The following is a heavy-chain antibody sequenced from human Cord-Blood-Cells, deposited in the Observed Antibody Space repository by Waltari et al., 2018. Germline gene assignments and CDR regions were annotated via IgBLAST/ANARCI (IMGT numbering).Heavy chain of an antibody. CDR1: GGSFRGYS. Sequence: QVQLQQWGAGLLKPSATLSLTCAVYGGSFRGYSSRWIRHPPGKGLEWIGEINHRGSTNYNPSLKSRVTISVDTSKNQFSLKLSSVTAADTAVYYCARAQFLDSSGLWLDYWGQGTLVTVSS. CDR2: INHRGST. J-gene: IGHJ4*02. CDR3: ARAQFLDSSGLWLDY. D-gene: IGHD3-22*01. V-gene: IGHV4-34*01.